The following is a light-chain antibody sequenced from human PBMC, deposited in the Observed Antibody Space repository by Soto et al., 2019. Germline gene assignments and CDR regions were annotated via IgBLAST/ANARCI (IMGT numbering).Light chain of an antibody. Sequence: EIVLTQSPGTLSLSPGERATLSCRASQGVSSTYLAWYQQKPGQAPRLLIYGASFRATGIPDRFSGSGSGTDFTLTISRLEPEDFAVYYCQQFGGSPRTFGQGTKVDIK. CDR1: QGVSSTY. J-gene: IGKJ1*01. V-gene: IGKV3-20*01. CDR2: GAS. CDR3: QQFGGSPRT.